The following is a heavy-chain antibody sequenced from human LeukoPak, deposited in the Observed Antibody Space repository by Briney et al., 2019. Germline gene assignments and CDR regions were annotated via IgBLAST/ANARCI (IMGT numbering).Heavy chain of an antibody. CDR2: INPNSGGT. CDR1: GYTFTSYG. J-gene: IGHJ4*02. V-gene: IGHV1-2*02. CDR3: ARDTLSSGYYFDY. D-gene: IGHD3-10*01. Sequence: ASVKVSCKASGYTFTSYGISWVRQAPGQGLEWMGWINPNSGGTNYAQKFQGRVTMTRDTSISTAYMELSRLRSDDTAVYYCARDTLSSGYYFDYWGQGTLVTVSS.